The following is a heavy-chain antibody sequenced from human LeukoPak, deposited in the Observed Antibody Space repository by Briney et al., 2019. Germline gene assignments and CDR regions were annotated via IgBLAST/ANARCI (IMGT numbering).Heavy chain of an antibody. CDR2: IYYSGST. CDR1: GGSISSYY. D-gene: IGHD5-24*01. CDR3: ARERDGWEFDY. V-gene: IGHV4-59*01. Sequence: SETLSLTCTVSGGSISSYYWSWIRQPPGKGLEWIGYIYYSGSTNYNPSLKSRVTISVDTSKNQFSLKLSSVTAADTAVYYCARERDGWEFDYWGQGTLVTVSS. J-gene: IGHJ4*02.